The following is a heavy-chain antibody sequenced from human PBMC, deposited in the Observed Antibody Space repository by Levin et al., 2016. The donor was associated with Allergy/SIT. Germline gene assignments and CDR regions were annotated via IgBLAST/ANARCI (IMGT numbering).Heavy chain of an antibody. J-gene: IGHJ4*02. D-gene: IGHD1-1*01. Sequence: SETLSLTCTVSGGSINTGTYYWGWVRQPPGKGLEWIGTIYYNGPTRYNPSLQSRVTISIDTSKNQFSLKMTSVTAADTAVYYCAREVRSTTTTALGDSWGQGTLVTVSS. CDR3: AREVRSTTTTALGDS. CDR2: IYYNGPT. V-gene: IGHV4-39*02. CDR1: GGSINTGTYY.